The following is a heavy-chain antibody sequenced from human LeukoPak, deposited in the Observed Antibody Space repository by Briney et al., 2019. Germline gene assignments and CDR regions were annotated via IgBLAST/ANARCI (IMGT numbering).Heavy chain of an antibody. Sequence: GGSLRLSCAASGSTFSSYAMSWVRQAPGKGLEWVSAISGSGGSTYYADSVKGRFTISRDNSKNTLYLQMNSLRAEDTAVYYCAKGDDILTGLTWSWVQVNYFDYWGQGTLVTVSS. J-gene: IGHJ4*02. CDR1: GSTFSSYA. D-gene: IGHD3-9*01. CDR3: AKGDDILTGLTWSWVQVNYFDY. V-gene: IGHV3-23*01. CDR2: ISGSGGST.